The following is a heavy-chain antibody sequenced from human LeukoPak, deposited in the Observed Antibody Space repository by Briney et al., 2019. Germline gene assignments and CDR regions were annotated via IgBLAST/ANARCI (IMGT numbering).Heavy chain of an antibody. CDR2: VYYTGNT. D-gene: IGHD4/OR15-4a*01. CDR1: GGSISSSNYY. J-gene: IGHJ4*02. Sequence: PSETLSLTCTVSGGSISSSNYYWAWIRQPPGQGLEWIGNVYYTGNTYYNPSLKSRVTISVDTSRNQLSLKLSSVTAADTAVYYCARSTMGSNSVYDYWGQGTLVTVSS. CDR3: ARSTMGSNSVYDY. V-gene: IGHV4-39*01.